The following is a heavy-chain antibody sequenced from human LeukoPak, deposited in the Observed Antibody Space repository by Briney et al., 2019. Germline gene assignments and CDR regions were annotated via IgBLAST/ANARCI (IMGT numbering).Heavy chain of an antibody. V-gene: IGHV1-69*01. J-gene: IGHJ5*02. D-gene: IGHD6-6*01. CDR2: IIPIFGTA. Sequence: SVKVSCKASGGTSSSYAISWVRQAPGQGLEWMGGIIPIFGTANYAQKFQGRVTITADESTSTAYMELSSLRSEDTAVYYCARRWGIAARQAVNWFDPWGQGTLVTVSS. CDR1: GGTSSSYA. CDR3: ARRWGIAARQAVNWFDP.